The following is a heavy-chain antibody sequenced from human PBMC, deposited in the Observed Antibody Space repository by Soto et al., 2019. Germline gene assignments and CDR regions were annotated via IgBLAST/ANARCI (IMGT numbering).Heavy chain of an antibody. J-gene: IGHJ6*02. V-gene: IGHV3-9*01. CDR1: GFTFDDYA. CDR2: LSWNGVTI. D-gene: IGHD3-22*01. CDR3: AASRAYDSSDYSGFHYGTDV. Sequence: EVQLVESGGGLVQPGRSLRLSCAASGFTFDDYAMHWVRQVPGKGLQWVSGLSWNGVTIGYAASVKGRFTISRDNAKKSLHLQMNGLRPDDTALYFCAASRAYDSSDYSGFHYGTDVWGLGTTVTVS.